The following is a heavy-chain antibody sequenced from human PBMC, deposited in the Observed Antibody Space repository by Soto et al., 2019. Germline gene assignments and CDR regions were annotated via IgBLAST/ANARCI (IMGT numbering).Heavy chain of an antibody. D-gene: IGHD6-13*01. CDR2: ISTYNGNT. Sequence: QVQLVQSGAEVKKPGASVKVSCKPSGYTFTSYGISWVRLAPGQGPEWMGWISTYNGNTNYAQKFQGRVTMATDTSTSTAYMELRSLRSDDTAVYYCARDLIAATGADYWGQGTRVTVSS. V-gene: IGHV1-18*01. CDR1: GYTFTSYG. CDR3: ARDLIAATGADY. J-gene: IGHJ4*02.